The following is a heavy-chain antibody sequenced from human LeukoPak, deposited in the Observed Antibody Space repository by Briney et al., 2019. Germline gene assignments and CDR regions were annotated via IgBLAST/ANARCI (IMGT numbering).Heavy chain of an antibody. J-gene: IGHJ4*02. CDR2: FDPEDGET. D-gene: IGHD6-13*01. Sequence: ASVKVSCKVSGYTLTELSMHWVRHAPGRGLEWMGGFDPEDGETIYAQKFQGRVTMTEDTSTDTAYMELSSLRSEDTAVYYCATPGTAAGLYYFDYWGQGTLVTVSS. V-gene: IGHV1-24*01. CDR1: GYTLTELS. CDR3: ATPGTAAGLYYFDY.